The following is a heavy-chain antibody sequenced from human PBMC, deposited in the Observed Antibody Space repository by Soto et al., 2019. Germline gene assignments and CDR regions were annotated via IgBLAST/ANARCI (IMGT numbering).Heavy chain of an antibody. V-gene: IGHV4-59*01. CDR2: IQNSGST. J-gene: IGHJ4*02. CDR1: GGSISTYY. Sequence: SETLSLTCTVSGGSISTYYWSWMRQPPGKGLEWIGSIQNSGSTNHNPSLKSRVTMSADTSKNQFSVKLSSMTAADTAVYYCAKYGNYRFFDYWGQGTLVTVSS. CDR3: AKYGNYRFFDY. D-gene: IGHD4-17*01.